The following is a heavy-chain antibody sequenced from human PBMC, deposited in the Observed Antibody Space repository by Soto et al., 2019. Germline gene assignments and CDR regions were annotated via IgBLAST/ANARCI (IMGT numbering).Heavy chain of an antibody. CDR3: VRDVAATGPFDC. Sequence: QVKLVQSGAEVKKPGASVKVSCKASGYTFTNYAFSWVRQAPGQGLEWMGWISAYNGNTNYPQKLQGRVTMTTDTPTSTAYLELRSLSSDDTAVYYCVRDVAATGPFDCWGQGTLVTVSS. D-gene: IGHD6-13*01. CDR1: GYTFTNYA. V-gene: IGHV1-18*01. J-gene: IGHJ4*02. CDR2: ISAYNGNT.